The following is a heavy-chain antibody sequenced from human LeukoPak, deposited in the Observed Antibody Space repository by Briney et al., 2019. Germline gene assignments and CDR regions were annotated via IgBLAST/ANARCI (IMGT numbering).Heavy chain of an antibody. Sequence: GASVKVSCKASGYTFTTYAMHWVRQAPGQRLEWMGWINGDNGNTKYSQKFQGRVTITRDTAAYTVYMELRSLSSEDTAVYYCARAPYDILTGYSLNWFDPWGQGTLVTVSS. V-gene: IGHV1-3*01. D-gene: IGHD3-9*01. CDR3: ARAPYDILTGYSLNWFDP. J-gene: IGHJ5*02. CDR2: INGDNGNT. CDR1: GYTFTTYA.